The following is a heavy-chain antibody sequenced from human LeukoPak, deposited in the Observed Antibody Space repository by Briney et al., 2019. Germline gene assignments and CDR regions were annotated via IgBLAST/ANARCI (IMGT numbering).Heavy chain of an antibody. D-gene: IGHD2-2*01. Sequence: WGTLSLTYAASGVTISSYYMSWVRQPPGKGLEWVGYIYYGGSTNYNACLKSRVTISVDKSKNQCSLKLSSVTAADTAVYYCARRTSISGHADYYYYEGMDVSVQAGTLAVSS. CDR2: IYYGGST. J-gene: IGHJ6*01. V-gene: IGHV4-59*08. CDR1: GVTISSYY. CDR3: ARRTSISGHADYYYYEGMDV.